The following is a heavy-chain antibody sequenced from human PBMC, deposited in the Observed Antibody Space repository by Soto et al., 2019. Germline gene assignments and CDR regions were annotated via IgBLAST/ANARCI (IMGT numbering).Heavy chain of an antibody. CDR1: GRSIRRSSSY. J-gene: IGHJ6*02. CDR3: ARQSEYYYASGRAAPLYGMDV. V-gene: IGHV4-39*01. Sequence: PSETLSLTRTASGRSIRRSSSYCSWIRHAPGKGMEWIGNVYYSGSTYSNPSLKSRVTISADTSKNQFSLKLSSVTAADTAVYYCARQSEYYYASGRAAPLYGMDVWGQGTTVTVS. CDR2: VYYSGST. D-gene: IGHD3-10*01.